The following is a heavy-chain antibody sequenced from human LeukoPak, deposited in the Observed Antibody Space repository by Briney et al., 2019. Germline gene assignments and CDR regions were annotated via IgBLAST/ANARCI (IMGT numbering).Heavy chain of an antibody. Sequence: GASVKVSFKFSGYTLTELSMHWVRQAPGKGLELMGGFDPEDGETIYAQKFQGRVTMTEDTSTDTAYMELSSLRSEDTAVYYCATGLSVAGTFYWGQGTLVTVSS. D-gene: IGHD6-19*01. CDR2: FDPEDGET. CDR3: ATGLSVAGTFY. V-gene: IGHV1-24*01. CDR1: GYTLTELS. J-gene: IGHJ4*02.